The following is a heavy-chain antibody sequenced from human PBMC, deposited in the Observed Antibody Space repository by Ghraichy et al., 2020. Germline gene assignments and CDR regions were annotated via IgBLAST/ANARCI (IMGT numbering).Heavy chain of an antibody. Sequence: SETLSLTCAVSGGSISSGGYSWSWIRQPPGKGLEWIGYIYYSGSTYYNPSLKSRVTISVDTSKNQFSLKLSSVTAADTAVYYCARDSGAAFDYWGQGTLVTVSS. D-gene: IGHD2-15*01. CDR1: GGSISSGGYS. V-gene: IGHV4-30-4*07. CDR3: ARDSGAAFDY. J-gene: IGHJ4*02. CDR2: IYYSGST.